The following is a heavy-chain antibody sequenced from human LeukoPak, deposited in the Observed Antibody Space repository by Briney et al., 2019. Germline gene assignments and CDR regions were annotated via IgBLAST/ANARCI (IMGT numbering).Heavy chain of an antibody. V-gene: IGHV3-66*04. D-gene: IGHD1-26*01. CDR1: GFTVTSNY. CDR2: IYSGGRT. Sequence: GSLRLSCAASGFTVTSNYMGWVRQAPGKGLEWVSVIYSGGRTYYADSVKGRFTISRDNSKNTLYLQMNSLRVEDTAVYYCTRHIPEVVGATLAMDSWGQGTLVTVSS. J-gene: IGHJ4*02. CDR3: TRHIPEVVGATLAMDS.